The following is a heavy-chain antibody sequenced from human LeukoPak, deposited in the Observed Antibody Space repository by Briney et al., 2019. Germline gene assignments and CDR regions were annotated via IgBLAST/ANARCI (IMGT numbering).Heavy chain of an antibody. Sequence: VASVKVSCKASGYTFTGHYIHWVRQAPGQGLEWMGWISAYNGNTNYVQKLRGRVTMTTDTSTSTAYMELRSLRSDDTAVYYCARVDILTGYYHFDYWGQGTLVTVSS. CDR2: ISAYNGNT. CDR1: GYTFTGHY. J-gene: IGHJ4*02. CDR3: ARVDILTGYYHFDY. V-gene: IGHV1-18*04. D-gene: IGHD3-9*01.